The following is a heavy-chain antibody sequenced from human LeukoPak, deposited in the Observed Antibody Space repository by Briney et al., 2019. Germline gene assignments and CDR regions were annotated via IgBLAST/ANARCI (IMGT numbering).Heavy chain of an antibody. D-gene: IGHD3-16*01. CDR1: GGSISSSSYY. V-gene: IGHV4-39*01. Sequence: SETLSLTCTVSGGSISSSSYYWGWLRQPPGKGLEWIGSIYYSGSTYYNPSLKSRVTISVDTSKNQFSLKLSSVTAADTAVYYCARQLMEYYYYYMDVWGKGTTVTVSS. J-gene: IGHJ6*03. CDR2: IYYSGST. CDR3: ARQLMEYYYYYMDV.